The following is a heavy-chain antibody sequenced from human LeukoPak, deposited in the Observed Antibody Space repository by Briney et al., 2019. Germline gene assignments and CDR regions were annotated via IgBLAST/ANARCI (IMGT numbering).Heavy chain of an antibody. CDR1: GFTFSSYS. J-gene: IGHJ4*02. Sequence: GGSLRLSCAASGFTFSSYSMNWVRQAPGKGLEWVSSISSSGSYIHYADSVKGRFTISRDNAKNSLYLQMNSLRAEDTAAYYCARALGYWGQGTLVTVSS. CDR3: ARALGY. V-gene: IGHV3-21*01. CDR2: ISSSGSYI.